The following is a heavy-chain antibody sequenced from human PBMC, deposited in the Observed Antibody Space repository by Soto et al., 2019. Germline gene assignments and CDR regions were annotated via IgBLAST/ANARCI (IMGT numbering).Heavy chain of an antibody. CDR1: GFIFSSFA. CDR2: ISNNGGST. V-gene: IGHV3-23*01. D-gene: IGHD6-19*01. CDR3: AKDPDISGWYQTDLDY. Sequence: PGGSLRLSCAASGFIFSSFAMSWVRQAPGKGLEWVSTISNNGGSTYSADSVKGRFTTSRDNSKNTLYLQMNSLRAEDTAVYYCAKDPDISGWYQTDLDYWGQGTLVTVSS. J-gene: IGHJ4*02.